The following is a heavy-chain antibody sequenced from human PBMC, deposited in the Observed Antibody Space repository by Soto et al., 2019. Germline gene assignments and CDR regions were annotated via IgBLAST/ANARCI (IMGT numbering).Heavy chain of an antibody. CDR1: GFTFSSYS. V-gene: IGHV3-21*01. Sequence: GGSLRLSCAASGFTFSSYSMNWVRQAPGKGLEWVSSISSSSSYIYYADSVKGRFTISRDNAKNSLYLQMNSLRAEDTAVYYCARELGYCSGGSCYPKYFDYWGQGTLVTVSS. CDR3: ARELGYCSGGSCYPKYFDY. J-gene: IGHJ4*02. D-gene: IGHD2-15*01. CDR2: ISSSSSYI.